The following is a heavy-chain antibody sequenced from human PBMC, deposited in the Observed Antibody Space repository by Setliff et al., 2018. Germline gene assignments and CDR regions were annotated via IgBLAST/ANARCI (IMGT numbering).Heavy chain of an antibody. J-gene: IGHJ5*02. CDR2: INPHGSEK. D-gene: IGHD3-3*01. CDR3: ARDVFDFRTGQADP. Sequence: PGGSLRLSCTASGLSYSNYWVSWVRQAPGKGLEWLASINPHGSEKYYAGSVKGRFTISRDNAKNSLSLQMNNLRADDTAVYYCARDVFDFRTGQADPWGQGTLVTVSS. V-gene: IGHV3-7*01. CDR1: GLSYSNYW.